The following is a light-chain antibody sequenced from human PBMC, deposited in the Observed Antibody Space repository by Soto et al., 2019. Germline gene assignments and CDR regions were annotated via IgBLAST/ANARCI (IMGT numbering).Light chain of an antibody. V-gene: IGKV3-15*01. Sequence: EIVMTQSLGTLSVSPGERATLSCRASQSVSSDIAWYQQKPGQAPRLLIYDASTRATGIPARFSCSGSGTDFTLTISSVHSGDFAVFCCQQSSKLAFTFGQATKLVIK. CDR2: DAS. J-gene: IGKJ2*01. CDR3: QQSSKLAFT. CDR1: QSVSSD.